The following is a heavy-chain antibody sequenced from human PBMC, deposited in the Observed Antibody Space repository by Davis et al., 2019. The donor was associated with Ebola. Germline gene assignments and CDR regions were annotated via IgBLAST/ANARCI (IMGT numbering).Heavy chain of an antibody. V-gene: IGHV3-49*03. Sequence: GGSLRLSCTASGFTFGAYAMSWFRQAPGKGLEWVGFIRSKAHGGTTEYAASVKGRFTISRDDSKSIAYLQMNSLKTEDTAVYYGTREGSLVIVVAASPFDYWGQGTLVTVSS. CDR1: GFTFGAYA. CDR2: IRSKAHGGTT. J-gene: IGHJ4*02. CDR3: TREGSLVIVVAASPFDY. D-gene: IGHD2-21*01.